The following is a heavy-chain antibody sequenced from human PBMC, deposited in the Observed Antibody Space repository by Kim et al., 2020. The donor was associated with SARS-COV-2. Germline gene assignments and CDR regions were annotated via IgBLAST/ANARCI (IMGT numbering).Heavy chain of an antibody. CDR1: GFTFSDYY. CDR3: AREGVWFGELLLGGLDDY. Sequence: GGSLRLSCAASGFTFSDYYMSWIRQAPGKGLEWVSYISSSGSTIYYADSVKGRFTISRDNAKNSLYLQMNSLRAEDTAVYYCAREGVWFGELLLGGLDDYWGQGTLVTVSS. J-gene: IGHJ4*02. V-gene: IGHV3-11*01. CDR2: ISSSGSTI. D-gene: IGHD3-10*01.